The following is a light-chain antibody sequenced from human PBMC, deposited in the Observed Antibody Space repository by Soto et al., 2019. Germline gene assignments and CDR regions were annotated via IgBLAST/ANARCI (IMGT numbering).Light chain of an antibody. CDR1: QDVGRY. CDR2: GAS. J-gene: IGKJ1*01. V-gene: IGKV1-8*01. Sequence: AIRMTQSPSSLSASAGDRVAIACRASQDVGRYLAWYQQKPGQAPKLLIYGASTLQSGVPSRFSGGGSGTDFPLTISCLHSEDLATDYSQNYKICPWRSGQGTKVEIK. CDR3: QNYKICPWR.